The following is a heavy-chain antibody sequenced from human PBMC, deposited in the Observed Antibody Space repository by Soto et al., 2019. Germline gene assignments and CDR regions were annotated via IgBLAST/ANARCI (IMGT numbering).Heavy chain of an antibody. Sequence: ASVKVSCKASGYTFTSYAMHWVRQAPGQRLEWMGWINAGNGNTKYSQKFQGRVTITRDTSVSTAYIELSSLRSEDTAVYYCARDRIAAAGTWFDPWGQGTLVTVSS. J-gene: IGHJ5*02. CDR3: ARDRIAAAGTWFDP. CDR2: INAGNGNT. D-gene: IGHD6-13*01. CDR1: GYTFTSYA. V-gene: IGHV1-3*01.